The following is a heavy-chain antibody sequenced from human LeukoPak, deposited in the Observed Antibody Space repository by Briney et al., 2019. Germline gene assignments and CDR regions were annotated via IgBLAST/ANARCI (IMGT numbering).Heavy chain of an antibody. V-gene: IGHV4-39*01. D-gene: IGHD5-12*01. CDR2: IYYSGST. CDR1: GSSISSSSYY. CDR3: ARQRDYDWDYFDY. J-gene: IGHJ4*02. Sequence: SETLSLTCTVSGSSISSSSYYWGWIRQPPGKGLEWIGSIYYSGSTYYNPSLKSRVTISVDTSKNQFSLKLSSVTAADTAVYYCARQRDYDWDYFDYWGQGTLVTVSS.